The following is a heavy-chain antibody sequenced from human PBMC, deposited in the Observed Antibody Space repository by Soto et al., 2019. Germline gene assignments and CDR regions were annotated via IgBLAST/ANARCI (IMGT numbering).Heavy chain of an antibody. J-gene: IGHJ5*02. CDR2: IYYSGST. CDR3: ARGLDYYDSSGPGGNRFDP. Sequence: SETLSLTCPVSGGSISSYYWSWIRQPPGKGLEWIGYIYYSGSTNYNPSLKSRVTISVDTSKNQFSLKLSSVTAADTAVYYCARGLDYYDSSGPGGNRFDPWGQGTLVTV. D-gene: IGHD3-22*01. CDR1: GGSISSYY. V-gene: IGHV4-59*01.